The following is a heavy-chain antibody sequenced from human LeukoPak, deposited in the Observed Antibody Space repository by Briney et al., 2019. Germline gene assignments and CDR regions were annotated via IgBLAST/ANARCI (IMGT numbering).Heavy chain of an antibody. V-gene: IGHV3-9*01. CDR2: ISWNSGSI. CDR3: AKDMSSGWYAEYYFDY. D-gene: IGHD6-19*01. Sequence: GGSLRLSCAASGFTFDDYAMHWVRQAPGKGLEWVSGISWNSGSIGYADSVKGRFTISRDNAKNSLYLQMNSLRAEDTALYYCAKDMSSGWYAEYYFDYWGQGTLVTVSS. J-gene: IGHJ4*02. CDR1: GFTFDDYA.